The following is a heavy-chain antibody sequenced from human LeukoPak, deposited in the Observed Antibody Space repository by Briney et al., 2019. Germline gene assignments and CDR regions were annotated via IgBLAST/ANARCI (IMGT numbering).Heavy chain of an antibody. J-gene: IGHJ5*02. CDR1: GGSISSSSYY. V-gene: IGHV4-39*01. CDR3: ARALGYCSSTSCPNWFDP. D-gene: IGHD2-2*01. Sequence: SETLSLTCTVSGGSISSSSYYWGWIRQPPGKGLEWIGSIYYSGSTYYNPSLKSRVTISVDTSKNQFSLKLSSVTAADTAVYYCARALGYCSSTSCPNWFDPWGQGTLVTVSS. CDR2: IYYSGST.